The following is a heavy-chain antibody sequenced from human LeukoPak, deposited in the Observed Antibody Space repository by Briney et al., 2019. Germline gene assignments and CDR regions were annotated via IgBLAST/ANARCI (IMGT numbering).Heavy chain of an antibody. CDR3: ARELFITRLAQGYKTPTNDY. V-gene: IGHV1-8*01. CDR1: GYTFTSYD. D-gene: IGHD5-24*01. Sequence: ASVKVSCKASGYTFTSYDINWVRQAPGQGLEWMGWMNPNSGNTGYAQKFQGRVTMTRNTSISTAYMELSSLRSEDTAVYYCARELFITRLAQGYKTPTNDYWGQGTLVTVSS. CDR2: MNPNSGNT. J-gene: IGHJ4*02.